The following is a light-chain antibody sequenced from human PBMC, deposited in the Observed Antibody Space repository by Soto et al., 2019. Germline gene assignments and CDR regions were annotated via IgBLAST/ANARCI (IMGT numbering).Light chain of an antibody. CDR2: AAS. CDR1: QGISSY. V-gene: IGKV1-9*01. Sequence: DIQLTQSPSFLSASVGDRVTITCRASQGISSYLAWYQQKPGKAPKLLIYAASTLQSGVPSRFSGSGSGTEFTRTISSLQPEDFATYYWQHLNSYLLTFGGGTKVEIK. CDR3: QHLNSYLLT. J-gene: IGKJ4*01.